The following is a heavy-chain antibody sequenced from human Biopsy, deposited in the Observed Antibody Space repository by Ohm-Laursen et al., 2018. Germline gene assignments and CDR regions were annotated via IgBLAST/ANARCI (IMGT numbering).Heavy chain of an antibody. J-gene: IGHJ4*02. V-gene: IGHV1-2*02. CDR3: ALQSVAQMKNFDY. CDR2: ISPKSGDT. D-gene: IGHD6-19*01. Sequence: ASVKVSCKASGFSLTGYYIHWVRQAPGQGLEWMGWISPKSGDTNYAHKFQGNITMTRDTSMSTAYMEMSRLSCDDTAVYYCALQSVAQMKNFDYWGQGTLVTVSS. CDR1: GFSLTGYY.